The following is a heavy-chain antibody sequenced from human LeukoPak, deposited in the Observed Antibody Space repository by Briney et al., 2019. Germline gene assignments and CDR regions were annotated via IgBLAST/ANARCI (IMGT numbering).Heavy chain of an antibody. CDR1: GYTFTGYY. Sequence: ASVKVSCKASGYTFTGYYMHWVRQAPGQGLEWMGWINPNSGGTNYAQKFQGRVTITADESTSTAYMELSSLRSEDTAVYYCARDQHYDFWSGPRGYWGQGTLVTVSS. CDR3: ARDQHYDFWSGPRGY. J-gene: IGHJ4*02. D-gene: IGHD3-3*01. V-gene: IGHV1-2*02. CDR2: INPNSGGT.